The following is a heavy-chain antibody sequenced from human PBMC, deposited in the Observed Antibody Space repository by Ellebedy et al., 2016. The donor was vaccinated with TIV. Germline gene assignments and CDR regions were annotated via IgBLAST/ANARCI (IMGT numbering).Heavy chain of an antibody. V-gene: IGHV5-51*01. J-gene: IGHJ6*02. CDR3: ARLLYYGSRGMDV. D-gene: IGHD3-10*01. CDR2: IYPSDSDT. Sequence: PGGSLRLSCKGSGYSFTSYWIGWVRQMPGKGLEWMGIIYPSDSDTRYNPSFQGQVTISADKSISTAYLQWSSLKASDTAMYYCARLLYYGSRGMDVWGQGTTVTVSS. CDR1: GYSFTSYW.